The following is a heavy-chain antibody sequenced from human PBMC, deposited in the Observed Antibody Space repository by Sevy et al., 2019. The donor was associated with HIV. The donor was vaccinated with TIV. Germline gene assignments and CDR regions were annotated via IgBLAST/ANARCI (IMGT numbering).Heavy chain of an antibody. CDR1: GFTFSKYS. CDR2: FTFGGGEI. V-gene: IGHV3-23*01. D-gene: IGHD2-8*01. CDR3: AREGCTKPHDY. J-gene: IGHJ4*02. Sequence: GGSLRLSCAASGFTFSKYSMSWVRQPPGKGREWVSTFTFGGGEINYADSVKGRFTISRDNSKTSVYLQMNNLRPEDTAVYYCAREGCTKPHDYWGQGTLVTVSS.